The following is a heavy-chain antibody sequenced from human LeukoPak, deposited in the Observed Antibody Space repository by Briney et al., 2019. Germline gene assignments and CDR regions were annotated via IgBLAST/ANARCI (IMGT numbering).Heavy chain of an antibody. Sequence: PSETLSLTCTVSGGSISTYYWSWIRQPPGKGLEWIGYIYYSGSTYYNPSLKSRVTISVDTSKNQFSLKLSSVTAADTAVYYCARDSSSYYGSGSYLGHFDYWGQGTLVTVSS. V-gene: IGHV4-30-4*01. J-gene: IGHJ4*02. CDR1: GGSISTYY. CDR3: ARDSSSYYGSGSYLGHFDY. CDR2: IYYSGST. D-gene: IGHD3-10*01.